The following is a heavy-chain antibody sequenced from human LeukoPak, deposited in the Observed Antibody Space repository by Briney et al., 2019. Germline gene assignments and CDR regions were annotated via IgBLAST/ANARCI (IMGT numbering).Heavy chain of an antibody. CDR1: GYTFTSCG. D-gene: IGHD6-13*01. CDR3: ARAPVGAAAYY. Sequence: ASVKVSCKASGYTFTSCGISWVRQAPGQGLEWMGWISAYNGNTNYAQKLQGRVTMTTDTSANTAYMELRSLRSDDTAVYYCARAPVGAAAYYWGQGTLVTVSS. CDR2: ISAYNGNT. V-gene: IGHV1-18*01. J-gene: IGHJ4*02.